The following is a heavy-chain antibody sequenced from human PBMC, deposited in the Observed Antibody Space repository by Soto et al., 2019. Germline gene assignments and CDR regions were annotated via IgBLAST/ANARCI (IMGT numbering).Heavy chain of an antibody. J-gene: IGHJ4*02. CDR2: IIPILGIA. V-gene: IGHV1-69*02. Sequence: QVQLVQSGAEVKKPGSSVKVSCKASGGTFSSYTISWVRQAPGQGLEWMGRIIPILGIANYAQKFQGRVTITADKSTSTAHMELSSLISEDTAVYYCYGATTPFDYWGQGTLVTVSS. CDR3: YGATTPFDY. CDR1: GGTFSSYT. D-gene: IGHD1-26*01.